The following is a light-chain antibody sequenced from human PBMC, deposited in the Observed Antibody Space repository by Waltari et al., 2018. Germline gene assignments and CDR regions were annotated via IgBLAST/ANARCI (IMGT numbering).Light chain of an antibody. V-gene: IGLV3-21*02. J-gene: IGLJ3*02. CDR2: DDG. Sequence: SYVLTQPPSVSVAPGQTARITCGGNNIGSKSVHWYQQKPCQAPVLVVYDDGDRPSGIPERFSGSNSGNTATLTISRVEAGDEADYYCQVWDSSSDHKVFGGGTKLTVL. CDR1: NIGSKS. CDR3: QVWDSSSDHKV.